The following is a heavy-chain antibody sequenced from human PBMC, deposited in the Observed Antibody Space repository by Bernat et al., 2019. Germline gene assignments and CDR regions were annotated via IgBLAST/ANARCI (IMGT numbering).Heavy chain of an antibody. J-gene: IGHJ4*02. CDR3: ARDVYDYIWGSYRYLDY. D-gene: IGHD3-16*02. CDR2: ISYDGSNK. Sequence: QVQLVESGGGVVQPGRSLRLSCAASGFTFSSYAMHWVRQAPGKGLEWVAVISYDGSNKYYADSVKGRFTISRDNSKNTLYLQMNSLRAEDTAVYYCARDVYDYIWGSYRYLDYWGQGTLVTVSS. CDR1: GFTFSSYA. V-gene: IGHV3-30*01.